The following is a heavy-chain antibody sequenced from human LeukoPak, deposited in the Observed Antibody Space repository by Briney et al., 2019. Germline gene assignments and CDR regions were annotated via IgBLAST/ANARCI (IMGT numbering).Heavy chain of an antibody. CDR1: GFTFSSYA. J-gene: IGHJ5*02. CDR2: ISGSGGST. D-gene: IGHD2-2*02. Sequence: GGSLRLSCTASGFTFSSYAMTWVRQAPEKGLEWVSAISGSGGSTYYADSVKGRFTISRDNSKNTLYMQMNSLRAEDTAVYYCTKTAPAAIYWFDPWGQGTLVTVSS. V-gene: IGHV3-23*01. CDR3: TKTAPAAIYWFDP.